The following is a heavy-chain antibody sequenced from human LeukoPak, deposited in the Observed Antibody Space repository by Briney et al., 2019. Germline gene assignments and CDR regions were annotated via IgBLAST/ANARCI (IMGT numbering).Heavy chain of an antibody. V-gene: IGHV4-59*01. J-gene: IGHJ5*02. CDR3: ARDGSVAGTRRFNWFDP. CDR1: GGSISSYY. Sequence: SETLSLTCTVSGGSISSYYWSWIRQPPGKGLEWIGYIYYSGSTNYNPSLKSRVTTSVDTSKNQFSLKLSSVTAADTAVYYCARDGSVAGTRRFNWFDPWGQGTLVTVSS. D-gene: IGHD6-19*01. CDR2: IYYSGST.